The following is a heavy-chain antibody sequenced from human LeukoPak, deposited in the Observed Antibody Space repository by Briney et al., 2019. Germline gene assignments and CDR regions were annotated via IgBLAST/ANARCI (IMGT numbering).Heavy chain of an antibody. CDR1: GFTFSDYY. CDR2: ISSSGSTI. V-gene: IGHV3-11*01. D-gene: IGHD6-19*01. Sequence: GGSLRLSCAASGFTFSDYYMSWIRQAPGKGLEWVSYISSSGSTIYYADSVKGRFTISRDNAKNSLYLQMNSLRAEDTAVYYCAKDFDIYSSGWFFDYWGQGTLVTVSS. CDR3: AKDFDIYSSGWFFDY. J-gene: IGHJ4*02.